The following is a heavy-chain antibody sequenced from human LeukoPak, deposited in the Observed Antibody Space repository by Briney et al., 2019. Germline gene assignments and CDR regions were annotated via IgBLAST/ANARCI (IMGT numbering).Heavy chain of an antibody. D-gene: IGHD7-27*01. CDR1: GFTFDDYA. J-gene: IGHJ4*02. V-gene: IGHV3-43*02. CDR3: AKATGEPYFDY. Sequence: GGSLRLSCAASGFTFDDYAMHWVRQGPGKSLEWVSLINENGDIAYYGDSVRGRFTVSRDNAKNSLYLQMNSLTTEDTALYYCAKATGEPYFDYWGQGTLVTVSS. CDR2: INENGDIA.